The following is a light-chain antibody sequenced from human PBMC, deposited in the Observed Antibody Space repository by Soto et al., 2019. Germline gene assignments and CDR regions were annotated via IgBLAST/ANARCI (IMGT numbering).Light chain of an antibody. Sequence: QPVLTQSPSASASLGASVKLTCTLSSGHSTYAIAWHQQQPEKGPRYLMKLDSDGSHSKGDGIPDRFSGSSSGAERYLTTSSLQSEDVADCSCQTWATGPDWVFGGGTKLTVL. J-gene: IGLJ3*02. V-gene: IGLV4-69*01. CDR3: QTWATGPDWV. CDR2: LDSDGSH. CDR1: SGHSTYA.